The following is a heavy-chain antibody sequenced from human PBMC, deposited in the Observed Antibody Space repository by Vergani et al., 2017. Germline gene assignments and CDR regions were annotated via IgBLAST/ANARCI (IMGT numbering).Heavy chain of an antibody. CDR2: INPNSGGT. V-gene: IGHV1-2*02. Sequence: QVQLVQSGAEVKKPGASVKVSCKASGYTFTGYYMHWVRQAPGQGLEWMGWINPNSGGTNYAQQFQGRVTMTRDTSISTAYMELSRLRSDDTAVYYCAVRGEYCSGGSCYYFDYWGQGTLVTVSS. J-gene: IGHJ4*02. D-gene: IGHD2-15*01. CDR1: GYTFTGYY. CDR3: AVRGEYCSGGSCYYFDY.